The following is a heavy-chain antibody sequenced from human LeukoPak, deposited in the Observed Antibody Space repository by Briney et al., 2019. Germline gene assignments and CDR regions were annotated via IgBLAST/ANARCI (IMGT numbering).Heavy chain of an antibody. D-gene: IGHD2-8*01. J-gene: IGHJ5*02. CDR1: GFTFNSYT. Sequence: PGGSLRLSCAASGFTFNSYTMHWVRQAPGKGLEWVSSISSSSSYIYYADSVKGRFTISRDNAKNSLYLQMNSLRAEDTAVYYCARKCTNVGGDAFDPWAREPWSPSPQ. CDR2: ISSSSSYI. CDR3: ARKCTNVGGDAFDP. V-gene: IGHV3-21*01.